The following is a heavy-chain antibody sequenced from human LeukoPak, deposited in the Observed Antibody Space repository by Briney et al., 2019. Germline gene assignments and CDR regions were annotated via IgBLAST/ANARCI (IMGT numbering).Heavy chain of an antibody. Sequence: PGGSLRLSCAASGFTFRSYTMSWVRQAPGKGLKWVSAISSSGGSTNYADSVKGRFTNSRDNSKNTLYLQMNSLRAEHTAVYYCAKDPYAILTGYRYYFDYWGQGTLVTVSS. V-gene: IGHV3-23*01. CDR1: GFTFRSYT. D-gene: IGHD3-9*01. J-gene: IGHJ4*02. CDR3: AKDPYAILTGYRYYFDY. CDR2: ISSSGGST.